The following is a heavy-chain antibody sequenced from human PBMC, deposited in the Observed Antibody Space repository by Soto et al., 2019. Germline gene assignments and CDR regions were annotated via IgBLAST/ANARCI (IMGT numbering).Heavy chain of an antibody. V-gene: IGHV2-5*02. D-gene: IGHD5-12*01. CDR1: GFSLRSSAVG. Sequence: QITLKESGPTLVKPTQTLTLTCTFSGFSLRSSAVGVGWIRQPPGKALEWLALIYWDDDKRYSPSLKSRLTITKDTSKTQVVLTMTNMDPVDTATYCWARRWGSGNDFNWCFDLWGRGTLVTVSS. CDR2: IYWDDDK. J-gene: IGHJ2*01. CDR3: ARRWGSGNDFNWCFDL.